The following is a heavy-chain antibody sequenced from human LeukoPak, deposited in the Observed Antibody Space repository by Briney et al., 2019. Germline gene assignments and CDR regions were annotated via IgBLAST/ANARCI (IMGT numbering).Heavy chain of an antibody. CDR1: GFTFSSFW. J-gene: IGHJ4*02. CDR3: AKDLSKGLLYRRGMYYFDY. CDR2: ISFGSSTI. Sequence: GGSLRLSCAASGFTFSSFWMTWVRQAPGKGLEGVSYISFGSSTIYYADSVKGRFTISRDNSKNTLYLQMNSLRAEDTAVYYCAKDLSKGLLYRRGMYYFDYWGQGTLVTVSS. V-gene: IGHV3-48*01. D-gene: IGHD3-10*01.